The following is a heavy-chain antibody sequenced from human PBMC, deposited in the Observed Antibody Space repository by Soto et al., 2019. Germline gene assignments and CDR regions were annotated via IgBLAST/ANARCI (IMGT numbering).Heavy chain of an antibody. Sequence: SETLSLTCTVSGGSISSYYWSWIRQPPGKGLEWIGYIYYSGSTNYNPSLKSRVTISVDTSKNQFSLKLSSVTAADTAVYYCARAVGGLVARFDHWGQGTLVTVSS. V-gene: IGHV4-59*01. CDR2: IYYSGST. J-gene: IGHJ4*01. CDR3: ARAVGGLVARFDH. CDR1: GGSISSYY. D-gene: IGHD5-12*01.